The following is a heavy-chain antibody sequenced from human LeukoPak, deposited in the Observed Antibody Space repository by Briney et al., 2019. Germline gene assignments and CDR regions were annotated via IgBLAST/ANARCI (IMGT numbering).Heavy chain of an antibody. V-gene: IGHV4-4*07. D-gene: IGHD3-22*01. J-gene: IGHJ6*02. Sequence: SETLSLTCTVSGGSISSYYWSWIRQPAGKGLEWIGRIYTSGSTNYNPSLKSRVTMSVDTSKNQFSLKLSSVTAADTAVYYCARARTYYYDSSAYYYGMDVWGQGTTVTVSS. CDR2: IYTSGST. CDR3: ARARTYYYDSSAYYYGMDV. CDR1: GGSISSYY.